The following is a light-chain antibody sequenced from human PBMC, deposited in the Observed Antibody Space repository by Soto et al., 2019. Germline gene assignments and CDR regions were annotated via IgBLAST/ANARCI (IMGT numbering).Light chain of an antibody. CDR2: EAS. CDR1: QSADSR. Sequence: QMTQSPSTLSAAMGDGVTITCRASQSADSRLAWFQQKPGKAPKLLIYEASTVESGVPSRFSGSGSGTEFTLTISSLQTDDFASYYCLHYSTYPLTFGGGTKVDIK. V-gene: IGKV1-5*03. J-gene: IGKJ4*01. CDR3: LHYSTYPLT.